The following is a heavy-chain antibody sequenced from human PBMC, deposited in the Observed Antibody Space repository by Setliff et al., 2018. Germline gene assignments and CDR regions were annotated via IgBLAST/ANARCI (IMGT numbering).Heavy chain of an antibody. J-gene: IGHJ6*02. Sequence: GGSLRLSCAASGFTFDDYAMHWFRQAPGKGLEWVSLISWDGGSTYYADSVKGRFTISRDNSKNSLYLQMNSLRAEDTALYYCAKDISRYYYGMDVWGQGTTVTVSS. V-gene: IGHV3-43D*04. CDR3: AKDISRYYYGMDV. CDR2: ISWDGGST. CDR1: GFTFDDYA.